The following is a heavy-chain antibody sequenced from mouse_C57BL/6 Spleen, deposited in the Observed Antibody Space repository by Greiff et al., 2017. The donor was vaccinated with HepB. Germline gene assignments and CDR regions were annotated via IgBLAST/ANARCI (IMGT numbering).Heavy chain of an antibody. CDR3: ARSYPIYDGNFPWFAY. D-gene: IGHD2-3*01. CDR1: GFTFTDYY. V-gene: IGHV7-3*01. J-gene: IGHJ3*01. CDR2: IRNKANGYTT. Sequence: EVQLVESGGGLVQPGGSLSLSCAASGFTFTDYYMSWVRPPPGKALEWLGFIRNKANGYTTEYSASVKGRFTISRDNSQSILYLQMNALRAEDSATYYCARSYPIYDGNFPWFAYWGQGTLVTVSA.